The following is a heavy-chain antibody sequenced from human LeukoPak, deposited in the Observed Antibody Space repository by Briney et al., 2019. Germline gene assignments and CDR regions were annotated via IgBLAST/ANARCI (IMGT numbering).Heavy chain of an antibody. J-gene: IGHJ5*02. Sequence: SETLSLTCAVYGGSFSGYYWSWIRQPPGKGLEWIGEINHSGSTNYNPSLKSRVTISVDTSKNQFSLKLSSVTAADTAVYYCARTTYYGSGSYYNVRWWFDPWGQGTLVTVSS. CDR3: ARTTYYGSGSYYNVRWWFDP. CDR1: GGSFSGYY. V-gene: IGHV4-34*01. CDR2: INHSGST. D-gene: IGHD3-10*01.